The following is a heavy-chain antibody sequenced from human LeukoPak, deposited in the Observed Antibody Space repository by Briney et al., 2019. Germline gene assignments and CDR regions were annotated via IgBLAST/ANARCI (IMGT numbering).Heavy chain of an antibody. CDR3: ARLYSSSLGRVFDY. CDR1: GGSISSSSYY. D-gene: IGHD6-13*01. Sequence: SETLSLTCTVSGGSISSSSYYWGWIRQPPGKGLGWIGSIYYSGSTYYNPSLKSRVTISVDTSKNQFSLKLSSVTAADTAIYYCARLYSSSLGRVFDYWGQGTLVTVSS. CDR2: IYYSGST. J-gene: IGHJ4*02. V-gene: IGHV4-39*07.